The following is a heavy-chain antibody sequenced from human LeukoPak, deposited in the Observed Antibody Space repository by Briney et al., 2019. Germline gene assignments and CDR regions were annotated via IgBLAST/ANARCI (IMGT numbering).Heavy chain of an antibody. CDR2: IYYSGST. CDR1: GGSISSYY. Sequence: SETLSLTCTVSGGSISSYYWSWVRQPPGKGLEWIGYIYYSGSTNSNPSLKSRVTMSVDTSKNQFSLKLSSVTAADTAVYYCVRGGIVGTTARIPLFDYWGQGTLVTVSS. D-gene: IGHD1-26*01. J-gene: IGHJ4*02. CDR3: VRGGIVGTTARIPLFDY. V-gene: IGHV4-59*01.